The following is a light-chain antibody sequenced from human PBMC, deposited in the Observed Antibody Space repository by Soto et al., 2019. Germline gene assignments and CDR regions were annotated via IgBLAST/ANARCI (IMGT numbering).Light chain of an antibody. CDR1: QTITSY. V-gene: IGKV1-39*01. CDR2: AAS. Sequence: DIQMTQSPSSLSASVGDRVTIACRASQTITSYLNWYQQKPGKAPKLLIYAASSLQSGVPSRFSGSGSGTDFNLTISSLQPEAFATYYYQQSYRTPREFTVGPGTKVDVK. CDR3: QQSYRTPREFT. J-gene: IGKJ3*01.